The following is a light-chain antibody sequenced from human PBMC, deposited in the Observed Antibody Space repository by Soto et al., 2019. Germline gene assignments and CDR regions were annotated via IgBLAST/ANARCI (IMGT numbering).Light chain of an antibody. J-gene: IGLJ2*01. Sequence: QSVLTQPRSVSGSPGQSVTISCTGTSSDVGGYNYVSWYQKYPGKAPRLMIYDVSKRPSGVPDRFSGSKSGNTASLTISGLQAEDEADYYCCSQAGRYTLVFGGGTKVTVL. V-gene: IGLV2-11*01. CDR1: SSDVGGYNY. CDR3: CSQAGRYTLV. CDR2: DVS.